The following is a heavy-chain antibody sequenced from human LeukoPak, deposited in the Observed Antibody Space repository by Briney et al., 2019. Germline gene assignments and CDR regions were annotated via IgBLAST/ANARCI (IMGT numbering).Heavy chain of an antibody. J-gene: IGHJ4*02. D-gene: IGHD6-6*01. CDR3: ARSVDIAARDFDY. CDR2: ISSSSSTI. CDR1: GFTFSSYS. Sequence: GGSLRLSCAASGFTFSSYSMNWVRQAPGKGLEWVSYISSSSSTIYYADSVKGRFTISRDNAKNSLYLQMNSLRAEDTAVYYCARSVDIAARDFDYWGQGALVTVSS. V-gene: IGHV3-48*04.